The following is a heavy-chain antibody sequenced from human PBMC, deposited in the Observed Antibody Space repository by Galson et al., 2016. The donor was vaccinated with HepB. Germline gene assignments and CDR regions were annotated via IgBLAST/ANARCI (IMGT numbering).Heavy chain of an antibody. Sequence: SVKVSCKVSGGTFSSYAITWVRQAPGQGLEWMGGIISIFGSTNFAQKFQARVTITADESTRIAHMELSSLRSEDTAVYYCFVSSEWDLLRGRRTERWNGWDVWGQGTTVTVSS. D-gene: IGHD1-26*01. CDR2: IISIFGST. CDR1: GGTFSSYA. J-gene: IGHJ6*02. V-gene: IGHV1-69*13. CDR3: FVSSEWDLLRGRRTERWNGWDV.